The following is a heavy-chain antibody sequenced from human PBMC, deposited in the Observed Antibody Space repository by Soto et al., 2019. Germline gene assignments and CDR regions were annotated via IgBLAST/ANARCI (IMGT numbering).Heavy chain of an antibody. CDR2: IYYSGST. D-gene: IGHD2-2*01. Sequence: PSETLSLTCTVSGGSVSSGSYYWSWIRQPPGKGLEWIGYIYYSGSTNYNPSLKSRVTISVDTSKNQFSLKLSSVTAADTAVYYCARDGGDIVVVPAAEPYYYYYGMDVWGQGTTVTVSS. CDR1: GGSVSSGSYY. J-gene: IGHJ6*02. CDR3: ARDGGDIVVVPAAEPYYYYYGMDV. V-gene: IGHV4-61*01.